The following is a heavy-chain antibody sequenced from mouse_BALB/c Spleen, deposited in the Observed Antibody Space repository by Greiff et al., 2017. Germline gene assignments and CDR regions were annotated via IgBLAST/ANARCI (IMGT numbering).Heavy chain of an antibody. Sequence: VQLKESGPGLVKPSQSLSLTCTVTGYSITSDYAWNWIRQFPGNKLEWMGYISYSGSTSYNPSLKSRISITRDTSKNQFFLQLNSVTTEDTATYYCARRRGYAMDYWGQGTSVTVSS. CDR3: ARRRGYAMDY. CDR2: ISYSGST. V-gene: IGHV3-2*02. J-gene: IGHJ4*01. CDR1: GYSITSDYA.